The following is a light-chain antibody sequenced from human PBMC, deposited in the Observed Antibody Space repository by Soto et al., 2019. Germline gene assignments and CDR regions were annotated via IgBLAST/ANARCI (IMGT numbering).Light chain of an antibody. CDR2: WAS. J-gene: IGKJ4*01. Sequence: DIVMTQSPDSLAVSLGERATINCKSSQSLLYSSNNKNYLAWYQQKPGQPPKLLIYWASTRESGVPDRFSGSGSATDFTLTISSLQAEDVAVYYCQQYYSAPITFGGGTKVEIK. V-gene: IGKV4-1*01. CDR1: QSLLYSSNNKNY. CDR3: QQYYSAPIT.